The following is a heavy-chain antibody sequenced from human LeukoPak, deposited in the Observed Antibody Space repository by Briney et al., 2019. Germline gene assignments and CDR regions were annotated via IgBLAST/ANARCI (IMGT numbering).Heavy chain of an antibody. J-gene: IGHJ3*02. Sequence: SETLSLTCAVSGGSISSGGYSWSWIRQPPGQGLEWIGYIYHSGSTYYNPSLKSRVTISVDRSKNQFSLKLSSVTAADTAVYYCARALKIWDGDAFDIWGQGTMVTVSS. CDR2: IYHSGST. V-gene: IGHV4-30-2*01. CDR1: GGSISSGGYS. D-gene: IGHD1-26*01. CDR3: ARALKIWDGDAFDI.